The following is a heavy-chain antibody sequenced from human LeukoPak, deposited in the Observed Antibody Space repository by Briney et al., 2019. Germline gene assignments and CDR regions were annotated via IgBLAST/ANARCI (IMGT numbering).Heavy chain of an antibody. D-gene: IGHD3-16*01. V-gene: IGHV3-33*01. CDR2: IWYDGSNK. CDR1: GFTFSSYG. J-gene: IGHJ4*02. CDR3: ARDRWGSLAGGDY. Sequence: GGSLRLSCAASGFTFSSYGMHWVRRAPGKGLEWVAVIWYDGSNKYYADSVKGRFTISRDNSKNTLYLQMNSLRAEDTAVYYCARDRWGSLAGGDYWGKGTLVTVSS.